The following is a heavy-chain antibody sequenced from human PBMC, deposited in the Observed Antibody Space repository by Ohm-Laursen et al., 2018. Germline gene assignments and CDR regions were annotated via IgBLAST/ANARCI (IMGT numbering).Heavy chain of an antibody. Sequence: GASVKVSCKASGYTFTSYYMHWVRQAPGQGLEWMGIINPSGGSTSYAQKFQGRVTMTRDTSTSTVYMELSSLRSEDTAVYYCARRRIDYDYVWGSYRPLQFWDYYGMDVWGQGTTVTVSS. CDR2: INPSGGST. J-gene: IGHJ6*02. V-gene: IGHV1-46*01. CDR3: ARRRIDYDYVWGSYRPLQFWDYYGMDV. CDR1: GYTFTSYY. D-gene: IGHD3-16*02.